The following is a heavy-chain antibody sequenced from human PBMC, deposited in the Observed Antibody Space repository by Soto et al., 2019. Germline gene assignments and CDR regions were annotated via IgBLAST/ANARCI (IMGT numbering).Heavy chain of an antibody. CDR2: ISYDGTDK. CDR1: GFTFSSYG. D-gene: IGHD5-18*01. Sequence: QVQLVESGGGVVQPGRSLRLSCAASGFTFSSYGIHWVRQAPGKGLEWMALISYDGTDKYYADSVKGRFTISRDNSKKTLYLQMSSLGPEDTAVYYCVKERYAQLWLEDYGMDVWGQGTTVTV. V-gene: IGHV3-30*18. CDR3: VKERYAQLWLEDYGMDV. J-gene: IGHJ6*02.